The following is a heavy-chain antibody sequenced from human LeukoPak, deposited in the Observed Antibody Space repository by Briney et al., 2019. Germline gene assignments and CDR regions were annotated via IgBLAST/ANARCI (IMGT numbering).Heavy chain of an antibody. CDR1: GYTFTSYD. D-gene: IGHD3-10*01. CDR3: ARVRRGSGSYYLYYYYYMDV. Sequence: GASVKVSCKASGYTFTSYDINWVRQATGQGLEWMGWMNPNSGNTGYAQKFQGRVTMTRNTSISTAYMELSSLRSEDTAVYYCARVRRGSGSYYLYYYYYMDVWGKGTTVTISS. V-gene: IGHV1-8*01. J-gene: IGHJ6*03. CDR2: MNPNSGNT.